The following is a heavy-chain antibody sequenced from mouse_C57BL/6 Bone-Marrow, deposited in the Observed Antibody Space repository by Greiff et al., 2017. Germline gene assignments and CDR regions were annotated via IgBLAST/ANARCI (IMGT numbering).Heavy chain of an antibody. CDR1: GFTFSDYG. J-gene: IGHJ4*01. CDR3: ARGDGNYGYAMDY. Sequence: EVKLEESGGGLVQPGGSLKLSCAASGFTFSDYGMAWVRQAPRKGPEWVAFISNLAYSIYYADTVTGRFTISRENAKNTLYLEMSSLRSEDTAMYYCARGDGNYGYAMDYWGQGTSVTVSS. D-gene: IGHD2-1*01. CDR2: ISNLAYSI. V-gene: IGHV5-15*04.